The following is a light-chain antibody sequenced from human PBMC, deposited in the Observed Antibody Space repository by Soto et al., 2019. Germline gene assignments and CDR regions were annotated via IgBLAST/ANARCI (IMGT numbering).Light chain of an antibody. CDR3: QQYGDWSPET. CDR1: QSVSRN. J-gene: IGKJ2*01. V-gene: IGKV3-15*01. CDR2: GAS. Sequence: EVVLTQSPATLSVSPGDRATLSCRASQSVSRNLAWYQHKPGQAPRLLIYGASTRATGVPARFSGSGSATEFTLSISSLQSEDVAVYYCQQYGDWSPETFGQGTKLDI.